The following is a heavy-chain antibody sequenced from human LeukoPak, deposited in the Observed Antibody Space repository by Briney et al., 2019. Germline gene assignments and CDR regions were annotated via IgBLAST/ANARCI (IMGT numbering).Heavy chain of an antibody. V-gene: IGHV3-30*02. D-gene: IGHD2-8*02. CDR3: ARDLTERKYYIAY. CDR1: GFTFSSFG. J-gene: IGHJ4*02. CDR2: IGYTGTDT. Sequence: GGSLRLSCAASGFTFSSFGMHWVRQAPGEGLEWVAYIGYTGTDTYYADSVKGRFTISRDNSKNTVHLQVNSLRAAVTALYSCARDLTERKYYIAYWGQGTLVTVSS.